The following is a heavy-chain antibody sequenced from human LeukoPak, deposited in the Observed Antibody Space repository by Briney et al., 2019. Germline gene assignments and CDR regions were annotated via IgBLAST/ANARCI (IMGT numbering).Heavy chain of an antibody. CDR2: IRYDGSNK. D-gene: IGHD3-10*01. CDR3: ARDEPGYGEFLLY. V-gene: IGHV3-30*02. Sequence: GGSLRLSCAASGFTFSSYGMHWVRQAPGKGLEWVAFIRYDGSNKYYADSVKGRFTISRDNSKNTLYLQMNSLRAEDTAVYCARDEPGYGEFLLYWGQGTLVTVSS. J-gene: IGHJ4*02. CDR1: GFTFSSYG.